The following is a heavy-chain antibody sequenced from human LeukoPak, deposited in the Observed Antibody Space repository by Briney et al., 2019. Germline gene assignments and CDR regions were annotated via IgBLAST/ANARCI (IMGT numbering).Heavy chain of an antibody. CDR1: GGSISSSNW. Sequence: SETLSLTCAVSGGSISSSNWGSWVRQPPGKGLEWIGEIYHSGSTNYNPSLKSRVTISVDKSKNQFSLKLSSVTAADTAVYYCARANGSGSYYNVRPIDYWGQGTLVTVSS. D-gene: IGHD3-10*01. J-gene: IGHJ4*02. V-gene: IGHV4-4*02. CDR3: ARANGSGSYYNVRPIDY. CDR2: IYHSGST.